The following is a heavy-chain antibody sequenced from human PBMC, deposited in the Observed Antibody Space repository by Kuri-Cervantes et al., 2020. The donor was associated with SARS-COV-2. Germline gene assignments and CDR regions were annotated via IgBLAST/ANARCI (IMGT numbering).Heavy chain of an antibody. CDR1: GFTFSSYG. CDR2: ISYDGKNK. D-gene: IGHD2-21*01. CDR3: AKDRAGVHDF. Sequence: GESLKISCAASGFTFSSYGMHWVRQAPGKGLEWVTFISYDGKNKKCMASGKGRFTISRDNSQSTLHLQMKSLRDEDTAIYYCAKDRAGVHDFWGQGTLVTVSS. V-gene: IGHV3-30*18. J-gene: IGHJ4*02.